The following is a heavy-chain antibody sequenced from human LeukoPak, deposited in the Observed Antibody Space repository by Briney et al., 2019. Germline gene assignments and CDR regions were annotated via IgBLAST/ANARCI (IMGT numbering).Heavy chain of an antibody. V-gene: IGHV3-43*02. Sequence: GGSLRLSCAASGFTFDDYAMHWVRQAPGKGLEWVSLISGDGGSTYYADSVKGRFTISRDNSKNSLYLQMNSLRTEDTALYYCAKDLLGYCSGGSCVSWFDPWAQGTVVTVSS. D-gene: IGHD2-15*01. J-gene: IGHJ5*02. CDR3: AKDLLGYCSGGSCVSWFDP. CDR2: ISGDGGST. CDR1: GFTFDDYA.